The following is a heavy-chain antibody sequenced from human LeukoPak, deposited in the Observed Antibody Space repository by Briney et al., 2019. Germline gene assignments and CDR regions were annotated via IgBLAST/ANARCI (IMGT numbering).Heavy chain of an antibody. D-gene: IGHD3-22*01. V-gene: IGHV3-30*02. J-gene: IGHJ3*02. CDR1: GFTFSSSG. Sequence: GGSLRLSCAASGFTFSSSGMHWVRQAPGKGLEWVAFIRYDGSNKYYADSVKGRFTISRDNSKNTLYLQMNSLRAEDTAVYYCAKVSIVVVVSDAFDIWGQGTMVTVSS. CDR3: AKVSIVVVVSDAFDI. CDR2: IRYDGSNK.